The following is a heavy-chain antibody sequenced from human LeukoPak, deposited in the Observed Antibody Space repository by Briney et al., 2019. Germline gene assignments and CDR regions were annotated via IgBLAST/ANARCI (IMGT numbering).Heavy chain of an antibody. V-gene: IGHV4-59*01. Sequence: SETLSLTCTVSGGSISSYYWSWIRQPPGKGLEWIGYIYYSGSTNYNPSLKSRVTISVDTSKNQFSLKLSSVTAADTAVYYCARVRETGQQLVPWFDPWGRGTLVTVSS. CDR1: GGSISSYY. CDR2: IYYSGST. J-gene: IGHJ5*02. D-gene: IGHD6-13*01. CDR3: ARVRETGQQLVPWFDP.